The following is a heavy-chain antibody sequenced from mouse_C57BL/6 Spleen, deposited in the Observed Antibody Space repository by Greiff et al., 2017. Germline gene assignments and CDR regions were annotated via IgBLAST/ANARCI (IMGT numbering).Heavy chain of an antibody. V-gene: IGHV1-53*01. CDR1: GYTFTSYW. Sequence: QVHVKQPGTELVKPGASVKLSCKASGYTFTSYWMHWVKQRPGQGLEWIGNINPSNGGTNYNEKFKSKATLTEDKSSSTAYMQLSRLSSEDSAVYYCASSSYYFGYWGQGTTLTVSS. CDR3: ASSSYYFGY. J-gene: IGHJ2*01. D-gene: IGHD1-1*01. CDR2: INPSNGGT.